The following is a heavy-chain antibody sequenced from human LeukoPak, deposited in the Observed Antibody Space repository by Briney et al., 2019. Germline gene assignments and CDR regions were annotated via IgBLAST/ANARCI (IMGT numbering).Heavy chain of an antibody. CDR2: IYYSGST. CDR1: GGSISSYY. D-gene: IGHD3-22*01. Sequence: SETLSPTCTVSGGSISSYYWSWIRQPPGKGLEWIGYIYYSGSTNYNPSLKSRVTISVDTSKNQSSLTLSSVTAADTAVYYCARGYYYDSSGYYNWFDPWGQGTLVTVSS. CDR3: ARGYYYDSSGYYNWFDP. J-gene: IGHJ5*02. V-gene: IGHV4-59*01.